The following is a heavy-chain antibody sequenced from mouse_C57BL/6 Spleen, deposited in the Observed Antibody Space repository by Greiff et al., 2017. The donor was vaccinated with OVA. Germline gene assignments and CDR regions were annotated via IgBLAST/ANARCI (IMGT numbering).Heavy chain of an antibody. V-gene: IGHV1-82*01. Sequence: VQLQQSGPELVKPGASVKIFCKASGYAFSSSWMNWVQQRPGKGLEWIGRIYPGDGDTNYNGKVKGKATLTADKSSSTAYMQLSSLTSEDSAVYFCARSGDGIYYAMDYWGQGTSVTVSS. J-gene: IGHJ4*01. CDR2: IYPGDGDT. D-gene: IGHD2-1*01. CDR1: GYAFSSSW. CDR3: ARSGDGIYYAMDY.